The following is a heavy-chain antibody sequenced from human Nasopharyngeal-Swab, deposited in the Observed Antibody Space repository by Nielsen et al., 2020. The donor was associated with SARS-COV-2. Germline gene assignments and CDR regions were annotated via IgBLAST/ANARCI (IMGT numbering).Heavy chain of an antibody. J-gene: IGHJ3*02. V-gene: IGHV3-30*04. CDR3: ARDPRPLAAAGYLVAFDI. CDR2: LPYDGDEK. CDR1: GFTFSSFA. Sequence: GGSLRLSCAASGFTFSSFAMNWVRQAPGKGLEWVALLPYDGDEKYLADSVQGRFTISRDNSKNTLYLQMNGLRADDTAVYYCARDPRPLAAAGYLVAFDIWGQGTMVTVSS. D-gene: IGHD6-13*01.